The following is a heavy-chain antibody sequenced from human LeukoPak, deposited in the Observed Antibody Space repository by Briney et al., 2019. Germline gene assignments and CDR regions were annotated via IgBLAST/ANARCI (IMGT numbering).Heavy chain of an antibody. V-gene: IGHV3-23*01. CDR2: NSGGGGST. CDR3: VKRIPAAIQGGYFDY. CDR1: GFTFSNYA. D-gene: IGHD2-2*02. Sequence: GGSLRLSCAASGFTFSNYAMGWVRQAPGKGLEWVSVNSGGGGSTYYADSVKGRFTISRDNSKNTLYLQMNSLRAEDTAVYYCVKRIPAAIQGGYFDYWGQGTLVTVSS. J-gene: IGHJ4*02.